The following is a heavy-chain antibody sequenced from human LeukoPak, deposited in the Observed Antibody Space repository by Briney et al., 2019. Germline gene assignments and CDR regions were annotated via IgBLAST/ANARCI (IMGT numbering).Heavy chain of an antibody. J-gene: IGHJ4*02. CDR2: IYYTGST. CDR3: ARDRGDGYDYFWDY. D-gene: IGHD5-12*01. CDR1: GGSISTYY. Sequence: SETLSLTCTVSGGSISTYYWSWIRQPPGKGLEWIGYIYYTGSTNYNPSLKSRVTISVDTSKNQFSLKLSSVTAADTAVYYCARDRGDGYDYFWDYWGQGTLVTVSS. V-gene: IGHV4-59*01.